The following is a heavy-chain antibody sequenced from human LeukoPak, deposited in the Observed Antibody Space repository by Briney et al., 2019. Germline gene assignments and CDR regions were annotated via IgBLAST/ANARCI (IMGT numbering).Heavy chain of an antibody. D-gene: IGHD3-16*02. V-gene: IGHV4-39*02. J-gene: IGHJ3*02. CDR3: ARDSLTYYDYVWGSYRYLDAFDI. CDR2: IYYSGST. CDR1: GGSISSSSYY. Sequence: KPSETLSLTCTVSGGSISSSSYYWGWIRQPPGKGLEWIGSIYYSGSTYYNPSLKSRVTISVDTSKNQFSLKVSSVTAADTAVYYCARDSLTYYDYVWGSYRYLDAFDIWGQGTMVTVSS.